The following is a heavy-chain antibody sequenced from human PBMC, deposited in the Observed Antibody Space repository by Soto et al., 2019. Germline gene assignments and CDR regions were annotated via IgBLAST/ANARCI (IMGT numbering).Heavy chain of an antibody. D-gene: IGHD2-21*02. J-gene: IGHJ4*02. Sequence: GGSLRLSCAASGFTFNTYGMTWVRQAPGKGLEWVSTVSGSGGGTYYADSVKGRFTISRVNSKNTMYLQMSNLRAEDTAVYFCARIGPYCRGDCYRDFDFWGLGTPVSVSS. CDR2: VSGSGGGT. CDR3: ARIGPYCRGDCYRDFDF. CDR1: GFTFNTYG. V-gene: IGHV3-23*01.